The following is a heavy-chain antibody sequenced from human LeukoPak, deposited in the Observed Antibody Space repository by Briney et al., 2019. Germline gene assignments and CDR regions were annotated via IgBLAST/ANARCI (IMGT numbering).Heavy chain of an antibody. CDR1: GFTVSSNY. CDR2: ISGSGGST. Sequence: PGGSLRLSCAASGFTVSSNYMSWVRQAPGKGLEWVSAISGSGGSTYYADSVKGRFTISRDNSKNTLYLQMNSLRAEDTAVYYCAKDPLLWDSSGSDAFDIWGQGTMVTVSS. CDR3: AKDPLLWDSSGSDAFDI. V-gene: IGHV3-23*01. J-gene: IGHJ3*02. D-gene: IGHD3-22*01.